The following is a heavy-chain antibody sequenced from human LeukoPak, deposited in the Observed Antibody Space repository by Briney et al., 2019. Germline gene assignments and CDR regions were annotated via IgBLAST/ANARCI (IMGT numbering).Heavy chain of an antibody. J-gene: IGHJ4*02. CDR2: ISSSGSTI. CDR1: GFTFSDYY. V-gene: IGHV3-11*01. CDR3: AKEYGYTYGEFDY. Sequence: GGSLRLSCAASGFTFSDYYMSWIRQAPGKGLEWVLYISSSGSTIYYADSVKGRFTISRDNAKNSLYLQMNSLRAEDTAVYYCAKEYGYTYGEFDYWGQGTLVTVSS. D-gene: IGHD5-18*01.